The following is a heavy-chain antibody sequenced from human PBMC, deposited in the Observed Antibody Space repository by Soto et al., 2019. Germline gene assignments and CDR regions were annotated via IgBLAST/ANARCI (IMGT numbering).Heavy chain of an antibody. J-gene: IGHJ4*02. D-gene: IGHD2-2*01. V-gene: IGHV3-30*18. CDR2: ISGTGSSH. CDR1: GFTFSSYG. Sequence: PGGSLRLSCVGSGFTFSSYGMHWVRQAPGKGLECVAVISGTGSSHYYAASVEGRFTISRENSKNTLSLHMDRLRVEDTAVYYCAKDRGGDCPDNSCYFGADYWGKGPPVTGS. CDR3: AKDRGGDCPDNSCYFGADY.